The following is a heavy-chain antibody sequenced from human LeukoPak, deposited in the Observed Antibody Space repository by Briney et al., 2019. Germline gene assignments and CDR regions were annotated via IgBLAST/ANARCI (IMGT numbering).Heavy chain of an antibody. Sequence: SETLSLTCTGSGGSISSYYWSWLRQPPGKGLEWIGFIYYSGSTNYNPSLKSRVTISVDTSKNQFSLKLTSVTAADTAVYYCARSNGDYFAYIDYWGQGTLVTVSS. CDR1: GGSISSYY. D-gene: IGHD4-17*01. CDR3: ARSNGDYFAYIDY. V-gene: IGHV4-59*08. J-gene: IGHJ4*02. CDR2: IYYSGST.